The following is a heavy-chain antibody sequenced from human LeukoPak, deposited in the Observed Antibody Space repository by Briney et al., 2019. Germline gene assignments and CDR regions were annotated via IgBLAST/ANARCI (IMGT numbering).Heavy chain of an antibody. J-gene: IGHJ4*02. CDR3: ARENTWYDILTGTFLYYFDY. CDR1: GGSISSYY. V-gene: IGHV4-59*01. CDR2: IYYSGST. D-gene: IGHD3-9*01. Sequence: SETLSLTCTVSGGSISSYYWSWIRQPPGKGLEWIGYIYYSGSTNYNPSLKSRVTISVDTSKNQFPLKLSSVTAADTAVYYCARENTWYDILTGTFLYYFDYWGQGTLVTVSS.